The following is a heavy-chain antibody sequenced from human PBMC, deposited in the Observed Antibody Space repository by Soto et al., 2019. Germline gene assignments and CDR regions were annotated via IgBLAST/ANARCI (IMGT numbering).Heavy chain of an antibody. CDR3: ARVPDYYDSSGYYLGYYGMDV. D-gene: IGHD3-22*01. Sequence: QTGGFLRLSCAASGFTFSSYWMHWVRQAPGKGLVWVSRINSDGSSTSYADSVKGRFTISRDNAKNTLYLQMNSLRAEDTAVYYCARVPDYYDSSGYYLGYYGMDVWGQGTTVTVSS. CDR2: INSDGSST. J-gene: IGHJ6*02. CDR1: GFTFSSYW. V-gene: IGHV3-74*01.